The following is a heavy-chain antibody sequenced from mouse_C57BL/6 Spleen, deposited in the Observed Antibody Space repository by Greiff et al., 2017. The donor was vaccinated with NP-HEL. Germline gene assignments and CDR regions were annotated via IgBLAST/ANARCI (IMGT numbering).Heavy chain of an antibody. Sequence: DVMLVESGGDLVKPGGSLKLSCAASGFTFSSYGMSWVRQTPDKRLEWVATISSGGSYTYYPDSVKGRFTISRDNAKNTLYLQMSSLKSEDTAMYYCASHGAGDGYYWFAYWGQGTLVTVSA. J-gene: IGHJ3*01. CDR2: ISSGGSYT. CDR1: GFTFSSYG. CDR3: ASHGAGDGYYWFAY. D-gene: IGHD2-3*01. V-gene: IGHV5-6*02.